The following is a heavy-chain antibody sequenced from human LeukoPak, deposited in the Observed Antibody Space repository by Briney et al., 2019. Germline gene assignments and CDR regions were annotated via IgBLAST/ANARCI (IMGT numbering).Heavy chain of an antibody. J-gene: IGHJ6*02. D-gene: IGHD4-11*01. CDR2: IIPILGIA. Sequence: ASVKVSCKASGGTFISYAISWVRQAPGQGLEWMGRIIPILGIANYAQKFQGRVTITADKSTSTAYMELSSLRSEDTAVYYCARDRTTVTRGYYYYGMDVWGQGTTVTVSS. V-gene: IGHV1-69*04. CDR3: ARDRTTVTRGYYYYGMDV. CDR1: GGTFISYA.